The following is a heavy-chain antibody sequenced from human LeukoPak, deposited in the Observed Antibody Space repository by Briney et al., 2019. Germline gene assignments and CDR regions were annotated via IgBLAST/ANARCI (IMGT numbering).Heavy chain of an antibody. Sequence: GGSLRLSCAASDFSFSDAWMNWVRQAPGKGLEWVGHIRSKADGGTPDYIAPVKGRFTISRDDSKDTLYLQMNSLNTEDTAMYYCTTRSPARYCSDGACYSSADYWGQGTLVTVSS. D-gene: IGHD2-15*01. CDR1: DFSFSDAW. J-gene: IGHJ4*02. V-gene: IGHV3-15*07. CDR3: TTRSPARYCSDGACYSSADY. CDR2: IRSKADGGTP.